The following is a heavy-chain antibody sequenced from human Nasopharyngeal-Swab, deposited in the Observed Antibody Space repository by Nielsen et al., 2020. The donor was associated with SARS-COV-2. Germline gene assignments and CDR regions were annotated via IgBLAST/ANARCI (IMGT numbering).Heavy chain of an antibody. CDR2: ISSSGSTI. D-gene: IGHD3-10*01. Sequence: GGALRLSFAASGFTFSDYYMSWIRQAPGKGLEWVSYISSSGSTIYYADSVKGRFTISRDNAKNSLYLQMNSLRAEDTAVYYCASSVFGGDAFDIWGQGTMVTVSS. V-gene: IGHV3-11*04. CDR1: GFTFSDYY. J-gene: IGHJ3*02. CDR3: ASSVFGGDAFDI.